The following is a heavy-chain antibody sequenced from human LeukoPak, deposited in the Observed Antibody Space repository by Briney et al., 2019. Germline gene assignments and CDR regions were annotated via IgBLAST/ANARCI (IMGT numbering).Heavy chain of an antibody. Sequence: SETLSLTSTVSGGSISRYYWSWIRQPPRKGLEWIGDIYYMGGTTYNPSLKSRVTISVDTPKNHFSLKLSSVTAADTAVYYCARYYYDSSGTPWGMDVWGKGTTVTVSS. CDR1: GGSISRYY. CDR3: ARYYYDSSGTPWGMDV. J-gene: IGHJ6*04. V-gene: IGHV4-59*01. D-gene: IGHD3-22*01. CDR2: IYYMGGT.